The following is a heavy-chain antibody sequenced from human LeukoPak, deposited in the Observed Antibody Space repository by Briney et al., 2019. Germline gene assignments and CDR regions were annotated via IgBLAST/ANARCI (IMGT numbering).Heavy chain of an antibody. V-gene: IGHV3-48*04. CDR2: ISSSSSTI. CDR3: ARDWDYGSGSSLDY. Sequence: GGSLRLSCAASGFTFSSYSMNWVRQAPGKGLEWVSYISSSSSTIYYADSVKGRFTISRDNAKNSLYLQMNSLRAEDTAVYYCARDWDYGSGSSLDYWGQGTLVTVSS. D-gene: IGHD3-10*01. CDR1: GFTFSSYS. J-gene: IGHJ4*02.